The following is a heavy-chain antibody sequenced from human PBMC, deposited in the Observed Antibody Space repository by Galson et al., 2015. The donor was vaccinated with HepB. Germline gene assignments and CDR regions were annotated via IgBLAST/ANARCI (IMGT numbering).Heavy chain of an antibody. CDR1: GFTFSSYA. V-gene: IGHV3-23*01. CDR2: ISGSGGST. Sequence: SLRLSCAASGFTFSSYAMSWVRQAPGKELEWVSAISGSGGSTYYADSVKGRFTISRDNSKNTLYLQMNSLRAEDTAVYYCAKEIEYSSSWYGDYFDYWGQGTLVTVSS. CDR3: AKEIEYSSSWYGDYFDY. J-gene: IGHJ4*02. D-gene: IGHD6-13*01.